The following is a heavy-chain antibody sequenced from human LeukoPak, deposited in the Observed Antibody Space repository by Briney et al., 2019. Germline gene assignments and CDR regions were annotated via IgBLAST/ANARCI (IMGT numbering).Heavy chain of an antibody. V-gene: IGHV1-69*04. Sequence: GASVKVSCKASGGTFSSYAISWVRQAPGEGLEWMGRIIPILGIANYAQKFQGRVTITADKSTSTAYMELSSLRSEDTAMYYCARAERDYYESSAYPSRFHDAFDIWGQGTMVTVSS. CDR3: ARAERDYYESSAYPSRFHDAFDI. CDR2: IIPILGIA. J-gene: IGHJ3*02. CDR1: GGTFSSYA. D-gene: IGHD3-22*01.